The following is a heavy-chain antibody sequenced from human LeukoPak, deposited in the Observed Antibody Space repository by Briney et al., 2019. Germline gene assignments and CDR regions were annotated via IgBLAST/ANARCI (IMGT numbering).Heavy chain of an antibody. CDR3: AKDATPRNSVWDYFDY. Sequence: GGSLGLSCAASGFSFNIHAMTWVRQAPGKGLEWVAVIGGPDDTHYADSVKGRFAVSRDDSTNTVFLQMNSLRADDSAIYYCAKDATPRNSVWDYFDYWGQGTLVTVSS. CDR1: GFSFNIHA. D-gene: IGHD7-27*01. CDR2: IGGPDDT. J-gene: IGHJ4*02. V-gene: IGHV3-23*01.